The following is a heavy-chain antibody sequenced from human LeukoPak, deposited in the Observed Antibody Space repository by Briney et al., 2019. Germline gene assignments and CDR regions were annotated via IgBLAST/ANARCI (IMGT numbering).Heavy chain of an antibody. CDR3: VGWQVAGAFEI. CDR2: ISYIGSS. CDR1: GVSMSIYY. Sequence: SETLSLTCTVSGVSMSIYYWSWIRQPPGKRLEWIAFISYIGSSNYNPSLTSRATISVDSSKNQFSLKLNSVTAVDTAVYYCVGWQVAGAFEIWGQGTMVTVSS. D-gene: IGHD6-19*01. V-gene: IGHV4-59*01. J-gene: IGHJ3*02.